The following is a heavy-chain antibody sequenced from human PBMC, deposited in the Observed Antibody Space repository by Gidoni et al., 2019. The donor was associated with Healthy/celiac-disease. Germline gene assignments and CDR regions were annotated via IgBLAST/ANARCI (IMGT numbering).Heavy chain of an antibody. CDR2: ISGSGGST. D-gene: IGHD2-2*01. Sequence: EVQLLESGGGLVQPGGSLRLSCAASGFPFSICAMNWFRQAPGKGLDWVSAISGSGGSTYYADSVKGRFTISRDNSKNTLYLQMNSLRAEDTAVYYCAKAPHQPIFRVYYYYGMDVWGQGTTVTVSS. V-gene: IGHV3-23*01. CDR1: GFPFSICA. J-gene: IGHJ6*02. CDR3: AKAPHQPIFRVYYYYGMDV.